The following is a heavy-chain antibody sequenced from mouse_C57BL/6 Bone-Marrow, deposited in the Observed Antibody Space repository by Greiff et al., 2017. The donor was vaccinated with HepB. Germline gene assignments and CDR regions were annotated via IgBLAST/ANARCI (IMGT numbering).Heavy chain of an antibody. V-gene: IGHV5-17*01. J-gene: IGHJ4*01. Sequence: EVKVVESGGGLVKPGGSLKLSCAASGFTFSDYGMHWVRQAPEKGLEWVAYISSGSSAIYYADTVKGRFTISRDNAKNTLFLQMTSLRSEDTAMYYCASNYYAMDYWGQGTSVTVSS. CDR1: GFTFSDYG. CDR2: ISSGSSAI. CDR3: ASNYYAMDY.